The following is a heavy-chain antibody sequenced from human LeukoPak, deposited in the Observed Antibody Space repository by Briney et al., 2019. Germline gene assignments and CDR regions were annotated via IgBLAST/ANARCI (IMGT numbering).Heavy chain of an antibody. J-gene: IGHJ4*02. D-gene: IGHD5-18*01. V-gene: IGHV1-8*01. CDR3: AREGYSYGAPGY. CDR1: GYTFTSYD. Sequence: GASVKVSCKASGYTFTSYDINWVRQATGQGLEWMGWMNPNSGNTGYAQKFQGRVTMTRNTSISTAYMELSSLRSEDTAVYYCAREGYSYGAPGYWGQGTLVTVSS. CDR2: MNPNSGNT.